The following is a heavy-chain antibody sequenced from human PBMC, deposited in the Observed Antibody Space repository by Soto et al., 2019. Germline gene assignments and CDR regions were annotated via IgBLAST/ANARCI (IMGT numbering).Heavy chain of an antibody. CDR1: GGSFSGYY. D-gene: IGHD3-10*01. Sequence: SETLSLTCAVYGGSFSGYYWSWIRQPPGKGLEWIGEINHSGSTNYNPSLKSRVTISVDTSKNQFSLKLSSVTAADTAVYYCARAGGSQYNCIDVRGQRTTIAFSS. J-gene: IGHJ6*02. CDR3: ARAGGSQYNCIDV. CDR2: INHSGST. V-gene: IGHV4-34*01.